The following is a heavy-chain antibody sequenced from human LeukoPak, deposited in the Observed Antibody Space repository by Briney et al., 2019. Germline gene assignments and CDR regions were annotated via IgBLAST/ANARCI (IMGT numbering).Heavy chain of an antibody. D-gene: IGHD2-2*01. CDR3: SCYSDYYGMDV. Sequence: GGSLRLSCAGSGFTFSDYYMRWTRQAPGKGLEWISYISSSGTYIKYADSVKGRFTISRDNAKNSLYLQMDSLRGEDTAMYHCSCYSDYYGMDVWGQGTTVTVSS. CDR1: GFTFSDYY. J-gene: IGHJ6*02. V-gene: IGHV3-11*01. CDR2: ISSSGTYI.